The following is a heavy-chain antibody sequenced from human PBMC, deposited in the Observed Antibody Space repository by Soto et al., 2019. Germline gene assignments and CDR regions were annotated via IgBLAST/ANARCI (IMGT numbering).Heavy chain of an antibody. CDR1: GFTFRNYN. J-gene: IGHJ4*02. D-gene: IGHD2-21*01. V-gene: IGHV3-21*06. CDR3: ARDIASPGGDYFDS. Sequence: EVQLVESGGGLVKAGGSLRLFCTASGFTFRNYNMNWVRQAPGKGLEWVSSISTGGAYMFYADSVKGRFTISRDNAQNSLFLPIDSPRAEDTAVYYCARDIASPGGDYFDSWGQVTLVTVSS. CDR2: ISTGGAYM.